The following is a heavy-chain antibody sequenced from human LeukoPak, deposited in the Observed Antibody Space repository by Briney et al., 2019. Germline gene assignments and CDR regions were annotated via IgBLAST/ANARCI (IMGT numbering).Heavy chain of an antibody. J-gene: IGHJ4*02. CDR3: ARVRRDYEIHEHIHRMTYYFDY. Sequence: PSETLSLTCTVSGGSISSYYWSWIRQPPGKGLEWIGYIYYSGSTNYTPSPKSRVTMSVDTSKNQFSLKLSSVTAADTAVYYCARVRRDYEIHEHIHRMTYYFDYWGQGTLVTVSS. CDR2: IYYSGST. CDR1: GGSISSYY. D-gene: IGHD4-17*01. V-gene: IGHV4-59*01.